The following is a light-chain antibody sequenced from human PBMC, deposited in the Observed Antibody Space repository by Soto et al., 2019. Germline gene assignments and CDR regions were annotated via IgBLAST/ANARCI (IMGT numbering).Light chain of an antibody. Sequence: EILLTQSRSTLSLSPGERATLSCRAGQSVSSNLAWHQQRPGQAPRPLIYGASTRATGVPARFSGGGSGTEFTLTITSLQSEDFEVYWCQQYNNWPLTFGPGTRLEIK. J-gene: IGKJ5*01. CDR1: QSVSSN. V-gene: IGKV3D-15*01. CDR3: QQYNNWPLT. CDR2: GAS.